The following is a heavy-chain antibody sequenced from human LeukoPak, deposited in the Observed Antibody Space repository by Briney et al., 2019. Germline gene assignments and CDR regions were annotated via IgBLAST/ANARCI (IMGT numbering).Heavy chain of an antibody. D-gene: IGHD2-2*02. CDR3: ARDSSYCSSTSCYNYFDY. CDR2: INSDGSST. CDR1: GFTFSSYW. Sequence: GGSLRLSCAASGFTFSSYWMHWVRQAPGRGLVWVSRINSDGSSTTYADSVKGRFTISRDNAKNTLYLQMNSLRAEDTAVYYCARDSSYCSSTSCYNYFDYWGQGNLVTVSS. J-gene: IGHJ4*02. V-gene: IGHV3-74*01.